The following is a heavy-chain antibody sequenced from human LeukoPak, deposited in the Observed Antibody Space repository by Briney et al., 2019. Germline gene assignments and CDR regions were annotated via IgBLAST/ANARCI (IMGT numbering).Heavy chain of an antibody. CDR2: INANNGNT. D-gene: IGHD5-24*01. V-gene: IGHV1-18*01. CDR3: ATAQDGYTLLVY. J-gene: IGHJ4*02. CDR1: GYTFTSYG. Sequence: ASVKVSCKASGYTFTSYGITWVRQAPGQGLEWMGWINANNGNTNYAQNLQGRVTMTRDTSISTAYMELSRLRSGDTAVYYCATAQDGYTLLVYWGQGTLVTVSS.